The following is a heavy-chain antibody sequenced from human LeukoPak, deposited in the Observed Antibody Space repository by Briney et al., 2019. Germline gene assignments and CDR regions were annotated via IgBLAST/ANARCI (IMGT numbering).Heavy chain of an antibody. V-gene: IGHV1-69*13. D-gene: IGHD6-13*01. CDR2: IIPIFGTI. J-gene: IGHJ4*02. Sequence: SVKVSCKASGVTFSDYTISWVRQAPGQGLEWMGGIIPIFGTIYYAQKLQGRVTITADESTTTAYMELSSLRSEDTAVYYCARCHPKQQLAYFDYWGQGSLVIVSS. CDR3: ARCHPKQQLAYFDY. CDR1: GVTFSDYT.